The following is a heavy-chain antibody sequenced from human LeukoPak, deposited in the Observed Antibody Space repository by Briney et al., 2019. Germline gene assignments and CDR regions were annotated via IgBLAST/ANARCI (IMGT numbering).Heavy chain of an antibody. D-gene: IGHD4-17*01. V-gene: IGHV3-7*01. CDR1: GFTFSGYW. CDR3: ARYRLRGYYFDY. CDR2: IKQDGSEK. J-gene: IGHJ4*02. Sequence: PGGSLRLSCAASGFTFSGYWMSWVRQAPGKGLEWVANIKQDGSEKYYVDSVRGRFTISRDNAKNSLYLQMNSLRAEDTAVYYCARYRLRGYYFDYWGQGTLVTVSS.